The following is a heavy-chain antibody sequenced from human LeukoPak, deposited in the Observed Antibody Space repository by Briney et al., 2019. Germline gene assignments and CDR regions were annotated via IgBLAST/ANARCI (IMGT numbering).Heavy chain of an antibody. CDR1: GFTFSSYA. J-gene: IGHJ4*02. CDR2: ISGSGGST. CDR3: AKDPNRAWQQLASSPFDY. D-gene: IGHD6-13*01. Sequence: GGSLRLSCAASGFTFSSYAMSWVRQAPGKGLEWVSAISGSGGSTYYADSVKGRFTISRDNSKNTLYLQMNSLRAEDTAVYYCAKDPNRAWQQLASSPFDYWGQGTLVTVSS. V-gene: IGHV3-23*01.